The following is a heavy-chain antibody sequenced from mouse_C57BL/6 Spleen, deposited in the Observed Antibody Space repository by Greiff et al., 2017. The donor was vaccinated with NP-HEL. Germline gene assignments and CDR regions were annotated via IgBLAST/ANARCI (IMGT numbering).Heavy chain of an antibody. CDR3: ARDITTVGATRAY. V-gene: IGHV5-4*01. D-gene: IGHD1-1*01. CDR2: ISDGGSYT. J-gene: IGHJ3*01. Sequence: EVQRVESGGGLVKPGGSLKLSCAASGFTFSSYAMSWVRQTPEKRLEWVATISDGGSYTYYPANVKGRFTISRDNAKNNLYLQMSHLKSEDTAMYYWARDITTVGATRAYWGQGTLVTVAA. CDR1: GFTFSSYA.